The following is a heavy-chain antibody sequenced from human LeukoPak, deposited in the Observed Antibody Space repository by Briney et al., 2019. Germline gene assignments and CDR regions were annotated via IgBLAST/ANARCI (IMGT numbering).Heavy chain of an antibody. V-gene: IGHV3-7*01. CDR2: INRDGNEV. J-gene: IGHJ4*02. CDR3: ARVGTWELQLVLDY. CDR1: GFTFSDYW. Sequence: PGGSLRLSCAPSGFTFSDYWMTWVRQVPGQGLEWVANINRDGNEVNYVDSVKGRFTITRDNAKNTLYLQLGRLRTEAKAVYYWARVGTWELQLVLDYWVRGTLVSVSS. D-gene: IGHD6-13*01.